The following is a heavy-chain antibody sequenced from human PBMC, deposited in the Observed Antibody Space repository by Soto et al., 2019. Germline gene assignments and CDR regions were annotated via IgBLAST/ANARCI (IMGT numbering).Heavy chain of an antibody. J-gene: IGHJ6*02. CDR3: ARDSPVEYSSSSYRHPWSGMDV. D-gene: IGHD6-6*01. CDR1: GYTFTGYY. Sequence: ASVKVSCKASGYTFTGYYMHWVRQAPGQGLEWMGWINPNSGGTNYAQKFQGWVTMTRDTSISTAYMELGRLRSDDTAVYYCARDSPVEYSSSSYRHPWSGMDVWGQGTTVTVSS. CDR2: INPNSGGT. V-gene: IGHV1-2*04.